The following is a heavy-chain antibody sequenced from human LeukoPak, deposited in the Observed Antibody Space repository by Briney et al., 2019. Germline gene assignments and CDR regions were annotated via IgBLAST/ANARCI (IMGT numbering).Heavy chain of an antibody. D-gene: IGHD3-3*01. CDR3: ARRVTIFGVVGTYDV. CDR1: GGSISSSSDY. Sequence: SQTLSLTCTVSGGSISSSSDYWTWIRQPAGKGLEWIGRILNSVSSNYNLSPKSRVTISLDTSKNQFSLKLSPVTAADTAVYYCARRVTIFGVVGTYDVWGKGTVVTVSS. V-gene: IGHV4-61*02. J-gene: IGHJ3*01. CDR2: ILNSVSS.